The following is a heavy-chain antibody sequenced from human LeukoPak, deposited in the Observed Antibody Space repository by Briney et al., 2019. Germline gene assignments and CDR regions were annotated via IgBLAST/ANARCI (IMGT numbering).Heavy chain of an antibody. V-gene: IGHV1-2*02. CDR3: ARLKGGSYYDY. Sequence: ASVKVSCKASGYTFTSYGISWVRQAPGQGLEWMGWINPNSGGTNYAQKFQGRVTMTRDTSISTAYMELSRLRSDDTAVYYCARLKGGSYYDYWGQGTLVTVSS. J-gene: IGHJ4*02. D-gene: IGHD1-26*01. CDR2: INPNSGGT. CDR1: GYTFTSYG.